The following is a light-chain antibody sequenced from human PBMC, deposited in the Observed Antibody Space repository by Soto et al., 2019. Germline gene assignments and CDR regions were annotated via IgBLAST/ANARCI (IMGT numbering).Light chain of an antibody. V-gene: IGKV3-15*01. J-gene: IGKJ5*01. CDR1: QSVRTK. CDR3: QQYNSWPPIT. CDR2: GAS. Sequence: EIVMTQSPDTLYVSPGEGATLSCRASQSVRTKLAWYQQKAGQAPRLLIYGASTRATGIPDRFSGGGSGTEFTLTISSLQSEDFAVYYCQQYNSWPPITFGQGTRLEIK.